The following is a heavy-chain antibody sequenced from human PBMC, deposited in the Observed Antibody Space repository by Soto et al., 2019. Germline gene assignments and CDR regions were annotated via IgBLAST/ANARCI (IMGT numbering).Heavy chain of an antibody. CDR1: GYIFASYW. Sequence: GESLKISCKGSGYIFASYWISWVRQMPGKGLEWMGRIDPSDSYTNYSPSFQGHVTMSADKSISTAYLQWSSLKASDTAIYDCERHNNGRAFDYWAQENLVPVSS. D-gene: IGHD2-8*01. CDR3: ERHNNGRAFDY. V-gene: IGHV5-10-1*01. CDR2: IDPSDSYT. J-gene: IGHJ4*02.